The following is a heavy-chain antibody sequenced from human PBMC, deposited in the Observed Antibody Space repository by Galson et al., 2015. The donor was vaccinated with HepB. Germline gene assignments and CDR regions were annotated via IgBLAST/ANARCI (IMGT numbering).Heavy chain of an antibody. D-gene: IGHD4-11*01. CDR3: ARNLYSGADYSVDY. CDR2: LNPSGST. J-gene: IGHJ4*02. V-gene: IGHV4-34*01. Sequence: LSLTCGVNGGSFSGYYWTWVRQPPNSGLEWIGELNPSGSTNYNPSLKSRITISTDNAKNSLYLQMDSLRAEDTALYYCARNLYSGADYSVDYWGQGTLVTVSS. CDR1: GGSFSGYY.